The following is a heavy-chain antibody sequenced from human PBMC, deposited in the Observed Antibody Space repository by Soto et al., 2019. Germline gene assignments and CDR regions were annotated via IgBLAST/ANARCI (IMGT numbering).Heavy chain of an antibody. CDR1: GFSFSGSY. J-gene: IGHJ3*02. CDR2: IRSGGSNE. CDR3: GRGPLGAFDI. V-gene: IGHV3-11*01. Sequence: VQLVESGGGLVKPGGSLRLSCAASGFSFSGSYMSWIRQAPGKGLEWVSYIRSGGSNEYYAASVRGRFALPRDDAKNSLYLQLNSLRAGDPAVFYCGRGPLGAFDIWGQGTMVTVSS.